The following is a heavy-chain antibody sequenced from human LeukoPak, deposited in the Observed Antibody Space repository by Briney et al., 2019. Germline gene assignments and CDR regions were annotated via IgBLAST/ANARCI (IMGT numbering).Heavy chain of an antibody. Sequence: SETLSLTCTVSGGSISSYYWSWIRQPPGKGLEWIGYIYYSGSTNYNPSLKSRVTISVDTSKNQFSLKLSSVTAADTAVYYCARVMYSSGWYSYGAFDIWGQGTMVTVSS. CDR3: ARVMYSSGWYSYGAFDI. CDR1: GGSISSYY. CDR2: IYYSGST. V-gene: IGHV4-59*12. D-gene: IGHD6-19*01. J-gene: IGHJ3*02.